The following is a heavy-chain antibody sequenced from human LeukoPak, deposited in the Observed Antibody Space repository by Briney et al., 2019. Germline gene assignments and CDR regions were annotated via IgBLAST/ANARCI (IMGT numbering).Heavy chain of an antibody. CDR2: ISAYIGNT. Sequence: ASVKVSCNASGYTFTSYGISWVRQAPGQGLEWMGWISAYIGNTNFAQKLQGRVTMTRDTSTSTAYMELRSLRSDDTAVYYCARGLYYYGSGSYYEAYFDYWGQGTLVTVSS. CDR3: ARGLYYYGSGSYYEAYFDY. J-gene: IGHJ4*02. CDR1: GYTFTSYG. D-gene: IGHD3-10*01. V-gene: IGHV1-18*01.